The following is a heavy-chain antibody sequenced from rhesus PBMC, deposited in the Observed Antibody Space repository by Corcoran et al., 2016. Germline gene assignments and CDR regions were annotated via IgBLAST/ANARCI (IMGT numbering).Heavy chain of an antibody. V-gene: IGHV4-80*01. Sequence: QVQLQESGSGLVKPSETLSLSCAVSGASISTYWWSWIRQPPGKGLEWIGEINGNSGSPYYNPSLKSGVTISKDAAKNQYSLKLSSVTAADTALYYCARGVDSWNKFDYWGQGALVTVSS. CDR1: GASISTYW. CDR2: INGNSGSP. J-gene: IGHJ4*01. D-gene: IGHD1-20*01. CDR3: ARGVDSWNKFDY.